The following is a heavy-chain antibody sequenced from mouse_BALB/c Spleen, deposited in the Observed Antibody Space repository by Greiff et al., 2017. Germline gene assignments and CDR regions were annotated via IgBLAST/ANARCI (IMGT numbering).Heavy chain of an antibody. V-gene: IGHV5-6-5*01. Sequence: EVKLVESGGGLVKPGGSLKLSCAASGFTFSSYAMSWVRQTPEKRLEWVASISSGGSTYYPDSVKGRFTISRDNARNILYLQMSSLRSEDTAMYYCARNGYYLYAMDYWGQGTSVTVSS. CDR2: ISSGGST. CDR3: ARNGYYLYAMDY. J-gene: IGHJ4*01. CDR1: GFTFSSYA. D-gene: IGHD2-3*01.